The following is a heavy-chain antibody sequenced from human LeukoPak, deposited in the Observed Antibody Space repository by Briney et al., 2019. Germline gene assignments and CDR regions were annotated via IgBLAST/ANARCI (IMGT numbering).Heavy chain of an antibody. Sequence: PRGCLRLSCAASLFPLSIHSLNCVREAPGKRLGWVSSISAGGDVVYYGDSVKGRFTMSRDNAKNSLHLQMDSLTADDAAVYYCLRDKYDRSNYAYFDSWGHGTLVTASS. CDR2: ISAGGDVV. J-gene: IGHJ4*01. CDR1: LFPLSIHS. CDR3: LRDKYDRSNYAYFDS. V-gene: IGHV3-21*01. D-gene: IGHD3-22*01.